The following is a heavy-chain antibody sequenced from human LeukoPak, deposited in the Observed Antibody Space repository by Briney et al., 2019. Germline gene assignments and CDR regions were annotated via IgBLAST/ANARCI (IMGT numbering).Heavy chain of an antibody. J-gene: IGHJ3*02. D-gene: IGHD3-3*01. Sequence: SETLSLTCTVSGGSISSYYWSWIRQPAGKGLEWIGRIYTSGSTNYNPSLKSRVTMSVDTSKNQFSPKLSSVTAADTAVYYCARVGFYGRAFDIWGQGTMVTVSS. CDR2: IYTSGST. CDR3: ARVGFYGRAFDI. CDR1: GGSISSYY. V-gene: IGHV4-4*07.